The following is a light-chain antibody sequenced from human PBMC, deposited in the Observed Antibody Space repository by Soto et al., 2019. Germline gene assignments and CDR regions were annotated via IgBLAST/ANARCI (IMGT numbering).Light chain of an antibody. CDR3: QHLNSWPPIT. Sequence: DIPLTQSPSFLSASVGDTVTITCRASQDISSYLAWYQQKPGKAPKVLIHTASTLESGVPPRFSGSGSGTHFTLTLSNLQPEDFATYYCQHLNSWPPITFGQGTRLDIK. CDR1: QDISSY. V-gene: IGKV1-9*01. CDR2: TAS. J-gene: IGKJ5*01.